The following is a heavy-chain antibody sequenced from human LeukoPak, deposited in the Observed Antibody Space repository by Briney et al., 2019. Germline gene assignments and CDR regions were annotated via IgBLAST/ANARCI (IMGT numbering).Heavy chain of an antibody. J-gene: IGHJ3*02. CDR1: GGSISSYY. CDR3: ARVVVVAATYAFDI. CDR2: IYTSGST. Sequence: PSETLSLTCTVSGGSISSYYWSWLRQPAGKGLEWIGRIYTSGSTNYNPSLKSRVTMSVDTSKNQFSLKLSSVTAADTAVYYCARVVVVAATYAFDIWGQGTMVTVSS. D-gene: IGHD2-15*01. V-gene: IGHV4-4*07.